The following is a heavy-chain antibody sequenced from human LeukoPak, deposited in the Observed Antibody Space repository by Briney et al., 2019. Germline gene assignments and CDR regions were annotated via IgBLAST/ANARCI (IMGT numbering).Heavy chain of an antibody. CDR1: GFTFSRYA. Sequence: GRSLRLSCAASGFTFSRYAMHWVRQAPGKGLEWVAVIWYDGTEKSYANSAKGRFTISRDNSKNTLHLEMNSLRVEDTAVYYCAKATGSYGDDAFDIWGQGTVVTVPS. D-gene: IGHD1-26*01. J-gene: IGHJ3*02. V-gene: IGHV3-33*06. CDR2: IWYDGTEK. CDR3: AKATGSYGDDAFDI.